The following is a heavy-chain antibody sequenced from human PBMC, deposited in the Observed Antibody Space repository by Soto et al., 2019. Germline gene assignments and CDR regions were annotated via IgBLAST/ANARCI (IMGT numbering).Heavy chain of an antibody. CDR2: IYYSGST. D-gene: IGHD5-12*01. CDR1: GGSISSYY. Sequence: SETLSLTCTASGGSISSYYWSWIRQPPGKGLEWIGYIYYSGSTNYNPSLKSRVTISVDTSKNQFSLKLSSVTAADTAVYYCARHRYAFNWFDPWGQGTLVTVSS. V-gene: IGHV4-59*08. J-gene: IGHJ5*02. CDR3: ARHRYAFNWFDP.